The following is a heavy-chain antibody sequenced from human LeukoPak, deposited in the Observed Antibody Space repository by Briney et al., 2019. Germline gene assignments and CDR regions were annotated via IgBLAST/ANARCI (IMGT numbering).Heavy chain of an antibody. J-gene: IGHJ4*02. D-gene: IGHD2-21*01. CDR1: GGSISSTTYA. Sequence: SETLSLTCTVSGGSISSTTYAWGWMRQPPGKGLEWIGSIYYSGSTYYNPSLKSRVTISVDTSKNQFSLKLSSVTAADTAVYYCARQPVFEGIESYFDYWGQGTLVTVSS. CDR3: ARQPVFEGIESYFDY. CDR2: IYYSGST. V-gene: IGHV4-39*01.